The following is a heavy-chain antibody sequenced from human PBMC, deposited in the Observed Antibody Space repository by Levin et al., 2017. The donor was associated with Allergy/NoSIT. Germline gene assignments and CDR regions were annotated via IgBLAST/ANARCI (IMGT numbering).Heavy chain of an antibody. CDR2: LYYSGNT. Sequence: SETLSLTCTVSGGSIGSLHYYWGWIRQPPGKGLEWIGSLYYSGNTYYNPSLKSRVTISVDTSKNQFSLMLSSVTAADTAVYFCAITVDTAMVPQDAFDIWGQGTKVTVSS. CDR1: GGSIGSLHYY. CDR3: AITVDTAMVPQDAFDI. D-gene: IGHD5-18*01. V-gene: IGHV4-39*01. J-gene: IGHJ3*02.